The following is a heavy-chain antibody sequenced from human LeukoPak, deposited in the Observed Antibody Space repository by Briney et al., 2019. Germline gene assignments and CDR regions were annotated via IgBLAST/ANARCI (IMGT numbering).Heavy chain of an antibody. J-gene: IGHJ6*03. CDR3: ARGEGTLAGRRWPYYFYYYMDV. Sequence: SETLSLTCVVYGGSFSDYYWSWVRQPPGKGLEWIGEINHSGTTKYNPSLKSRVTISIHTSNNQFSLNLNSVTAADTAVYFCARGEGTLAGRRWPYYFYYYMDVWGKGTMVTVSS. CDR1: GGSFSDYY. V-gene: IGHV4-34*01. D-gene: IGHD6-19*01. CDR2: INHSGTT.